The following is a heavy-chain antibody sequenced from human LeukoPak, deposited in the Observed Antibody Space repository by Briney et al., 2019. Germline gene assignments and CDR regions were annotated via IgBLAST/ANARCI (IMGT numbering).Heavy chain of an antibody. J-gene: IGHJ5*02. CDR3: ARAVSVASLSGWFDP. CDR2: ISAYNGNT. V-gene: IGHV1-18*01. CDR1: GYTFTSYG. D-gene: IGHD2-21*01. Sequence: GASVKVSCKASGYTFTSYGISWVRQAPGQGLEWMGWISAYNGNTNYAQKLQGRVTMTIDTSTSTAYMELRSLRSDDTAVYYCARAVSVASLSGWFDPWGQGTLVTVSS.